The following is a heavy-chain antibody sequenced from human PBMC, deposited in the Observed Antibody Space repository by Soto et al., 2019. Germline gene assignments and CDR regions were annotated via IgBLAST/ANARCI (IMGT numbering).Heavy chain of an antibody. V-gene: IGHV3-48*01. D-gene: IGHD2-2*01. J-gene: IGHJ4*02. Sequence: GGSLRLSCAASGFTFSSYSMNWVRQAPGKGLEWVSYISSSSSTIYYADSVKGRFTISRDNAKNSLYLQMNSLRAEDTAVYYCARIPYYCISTSCYLSWGQGTLVTVSS. CDR3: ARIPYYCISTSCYLS. CDR2: ISSSSSTI. CDR1: GFTFSSYS.